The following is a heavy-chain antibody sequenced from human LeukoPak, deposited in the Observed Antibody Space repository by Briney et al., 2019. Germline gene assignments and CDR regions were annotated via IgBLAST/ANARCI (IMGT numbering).Heavy chain of an antibody. CDR3: ARGLWFGDPPRS. CDR2: IIPMFGTA. J-gene: IGHJ5*02. CDR1: GGTFSSYA. V-gene: IGHV1-69*01. D-gene: IGHD3-10*01. Sequence: SVKVSCKASGGTFSSYAINWVRQAPGQGLEWMGGIIPMFGTANYAQKFQGRVTITADESTSTAYMELSSLRSEDTAVYYCARGLWFGDPPRSWGQGTLVTVSS.